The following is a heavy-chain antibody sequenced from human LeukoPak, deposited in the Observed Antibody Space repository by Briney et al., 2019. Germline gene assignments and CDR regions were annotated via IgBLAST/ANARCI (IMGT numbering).Heavy chain of an antibody. V-gene: IGHV3-48*04. D-gene: IGHD3-22*01. CDR1: GFTFSSYS. J-gene: IGHJ4*02. CDR3: AKDSMDDSSGYYYGYFDY. CDR2: ISSSSSTI. Sequence: PGGSLRLSCAASGFTFSSYSMNWVRQAPGKGLEWVSYISSSSSTIYYADSVKGRFTISRDNAKNSLYLQMNSLRAEDTAVYYYAKDSMDDSSGYYYGYFDYWGQGTLVTVSS.